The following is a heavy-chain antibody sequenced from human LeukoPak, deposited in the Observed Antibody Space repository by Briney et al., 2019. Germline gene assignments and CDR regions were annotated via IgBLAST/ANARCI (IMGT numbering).Heavy chain of an antibody. CDR2: INHSGST. V-gene: IGHV4-34*01. CDR1: GGSFSGYY. CDR3: ARRTLVVVPAATDWFDP. Sequence: SETLSLTCAVYGGSFSGYYWSWIRQPPGKGLEWIGEINHSGSTNYNPSLKSRVTISVDTSKNQFSLKLSSVTAADTAVYYCARRTLVVVPAATDWFDPWGQGTLVTVSS. D-gene: IGHD2-2*01. J-gene: IGHJ5*02.